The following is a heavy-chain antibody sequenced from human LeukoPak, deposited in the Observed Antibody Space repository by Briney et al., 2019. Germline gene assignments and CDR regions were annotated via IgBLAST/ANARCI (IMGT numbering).Heavy chain of an antibody. J-gene: IGHJ4*03. CDR3: ANSPGDCSGGSCYRDY. D-gene: IGHD2-15*01. CDR1: GFTFSSYA. CDR2: IRGSGGST. V-gene: IGHV3-23*01. Sequence: PGGPLRLSCAASGFTFSSYAMSWVRQAPGDGLEWVSAIRGSGGSTYYADSVNGRFTTSRDYSKNPLYLQMTSLRAEDTAVYYCANSPGDCSGGSCYRDYWGKGTLVTVSS.